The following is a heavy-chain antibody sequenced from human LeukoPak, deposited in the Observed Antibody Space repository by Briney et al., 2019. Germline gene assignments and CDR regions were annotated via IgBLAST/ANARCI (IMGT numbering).Heavy chain of an antibody. D-gene: IGHD2-2*01. CDR3: AREGGYCSSTSCTRCDY. J-gene: IGHJ4*02. CDR1: GFSLSAYN. CDR2: ISSSSATI. Sequence: PGGSLRLSCEGSGFSLSAYNMNWVRQAPGKGLESVSYISSSSATIFYADSVKGRFTISRDNAKNSLYLQMNSLRAEDTAVYYCAREGGYCSSTSCTRCDYWGQGTLVTVSS. V-gene: IGHV3-48*01.